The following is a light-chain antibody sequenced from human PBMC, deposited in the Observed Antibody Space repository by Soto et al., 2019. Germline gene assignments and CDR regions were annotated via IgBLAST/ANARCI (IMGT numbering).Light chain of an antibody. V-gene: IGKV1-5*01. CDR2: AAS. CDR3: QQYGSSPET. Sequence: DIHMTQSPSTRSASVGDRVTITCRASQSISSWLAWYQQKPGKAPKLLIYAASTLQSGVPSRFSGSGSGTDFTLTISCLQSEDFAVYYCQQYGSSPETFGQGTKVDI. CDR1: QSISSW. J-gene: IGKJ1*01.